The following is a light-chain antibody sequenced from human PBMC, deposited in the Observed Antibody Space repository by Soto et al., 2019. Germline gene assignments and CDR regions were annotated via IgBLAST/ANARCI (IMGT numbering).Light chain of an antibody. CDR1: QGISDR. CDR3: QQTNSFPLT. J-gene: IGKJ5*01. Sequence: EVTQSQSSESVSVGDIVRVTGRASQGISDRLAWYQQKPGKAPKVLIYAASSLQSGVPSRFSGSGSGTDFTLTISSLQPEDFATYYCQQTNSFPLTFGQGTRLAI. CDR2: AAS. V-gene: IGKV1-12*01.